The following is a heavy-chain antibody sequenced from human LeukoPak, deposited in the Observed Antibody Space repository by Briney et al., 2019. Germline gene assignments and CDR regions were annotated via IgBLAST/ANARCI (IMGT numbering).Heavy chain of an antibody. J-gene: IGHJ6*03. CDR1: GFTFSSYA. D-gene: IGHD3-10*01. Sequence: GGSLRLSCAASGFTFSSYALSWVRQAPGKGLEWVSNISGSGRGSTTYYADSVKGRFTISRDNSKNTLYLQMNSLRAEDTAVYNCAKGDFYGSGRDYYYYMDVWGKGTTVTISS. V-gene: IGHV3-23*01. CDR3: AKGDFYGSGRDYYYYMDV. CDR2: ISGSGRGSTT.